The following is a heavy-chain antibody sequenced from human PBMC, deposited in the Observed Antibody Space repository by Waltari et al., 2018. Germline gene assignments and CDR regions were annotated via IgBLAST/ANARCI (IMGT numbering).Heavy chain of an antibody. Sequence: EVQLVESGGGLIKPGGSLRLSCADSGFTVSSNYMSWVRQAPGKGAGVGFVIYSGGSTYYADSVKGRFTISRDNSKNTLYLQMNSLRAEDTAVYYCARDGTGESYDYWGQGTLVTVSS. CDR2: IYSGGST. D-gene: IGHD7-27*01. CDR1: GFTVSSNY. V-gene: IGHV3-53*01. CDR3: ARDGTGESYDY. J-gene: IGHJ4*02.